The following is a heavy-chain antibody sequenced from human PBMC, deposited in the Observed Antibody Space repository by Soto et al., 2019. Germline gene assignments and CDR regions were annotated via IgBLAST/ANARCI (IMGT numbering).Heavy chain of an antibody. D-gene: IGHD1-1*01. CDR1: GYTFSTYA. V-gene: IGHV1-3*01. CDR3: ARGKGMEENYYYYGMDI. CDR2: LNGGTGQT. J-gene: IGHJ6*02. Sequence: ASVKVSCKASGYTFSTYAIHWLRQAPGQSLEWMGWLNGGTGQTRYSQRFQDRVTITRDTSASTAYMEVSSLRPEDTAVYYCARGKGMEENYYYYGMDIWGQGTTVIVYS.